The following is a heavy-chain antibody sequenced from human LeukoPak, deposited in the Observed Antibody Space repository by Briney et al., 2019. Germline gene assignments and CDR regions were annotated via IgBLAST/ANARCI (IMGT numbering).Heavy chain of an antibody. CDR2: IYYSGST. D-gene: IGHD6-13*01. CDR1: GGSISSSSYY. J-gene: IGHJ3*02. CDR3: AKDSSSWIDAFDI. V-gene: IGHV4-39*07. Sequence: SETLSLTCTVSGGSISSSSYYWGWIRQPPGKGLEWIGSIYYSGSTYYNPSLKSRVTISVDTSKNQFSLKLSSVTAADTAVYYCAKDSSSWIDAFDIWAKGQWSPSLQ.